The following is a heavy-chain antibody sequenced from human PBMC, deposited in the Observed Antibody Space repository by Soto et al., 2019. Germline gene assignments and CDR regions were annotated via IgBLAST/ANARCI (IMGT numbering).Heavy chain of an antibody. CDR1: GSTFSIYT. CDR2: IIPILGIA. CDR3: AREGDVPYYYYGMDV. J-gene: IGHJ6*02. D-gene: IGHD2-21*02. Sequence: SVKVSCKAAGSTFSIYTISWVRQAPGQGLEWMGRIIPILGIANYAQKFQGRVTITADKSTNTVYMELRSLRSDDTALYYCAREGDVPYYYYGMDVWGQGTTVTAP. V-gene: IGHV1-69*04.